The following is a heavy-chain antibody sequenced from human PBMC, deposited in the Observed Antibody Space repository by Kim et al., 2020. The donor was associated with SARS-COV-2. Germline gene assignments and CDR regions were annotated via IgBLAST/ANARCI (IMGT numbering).Heavy chain of an antibody. V-gene: IGHV4-59*01. CDR3: ARDHVGYSSGWHYVDY. D-gene: IGHD6-19*01. CDR1: GGSISSYY. CDR2: IYYSGST. J-gene: IGHJ4*02. Sequence: SETLSLTCTVSGGSISSYYWSWIRQPPGKGLEWIGYIYYSGSTNYNPSLKSRVTISVDTSKNQFSLKLSSVTAADTAVYYCARDHVGYSSGWHYVDYWGQGTLVTVSS.